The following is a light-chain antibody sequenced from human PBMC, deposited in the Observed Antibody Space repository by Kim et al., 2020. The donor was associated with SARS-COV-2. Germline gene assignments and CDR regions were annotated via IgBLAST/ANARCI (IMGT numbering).Light chain of an antibody. Sequence: ASVGDRDSITCRASHGISICLAWAQQKPGKATKSLLYAESTFQSGVPAQFSGSGSGTDSGLTITSLQPEDYATASCKQYKNKTRTFGGGTKVDIK. J-gene: IGKJ4*02. CDR2: AES. CDR3: KQYKNKTRT. CDR1: HGISIC. V-gene: IGKV1-16*02.